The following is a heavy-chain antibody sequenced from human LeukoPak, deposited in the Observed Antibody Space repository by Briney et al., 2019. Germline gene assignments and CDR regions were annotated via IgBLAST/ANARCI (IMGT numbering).Heavy chain of an antibody. CDR2: IWYDGSNK. CDR1: GLTFSSYG. V-gene: IGHV3-33*01. CDR3: ARDPPYCGGDCYSVAFDI. J-gene: IGHJ3*02. Sequence: PGGSLRLSCAASGLTFSSYGMHWVRQAPGKGLEWVAVIWYDGSNKYYADSVKGRFTISRDNSKNTLYLQMNSLRAEDTAVYYCARDPPYCGGDCYSVAFDIWGQGTMVTVSS. D-gene: IGHD2-21*02.